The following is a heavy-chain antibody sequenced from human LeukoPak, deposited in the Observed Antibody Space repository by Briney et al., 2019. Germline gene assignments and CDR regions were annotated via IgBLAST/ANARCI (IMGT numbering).Heavy chain of an antibody. CDR1: GYTFTNYG. D-gene: IGHD1-26*01. V-gene: IGHV1-18*01. CDR3: ARDAMGATHSRGWFDP. J-gene: IGHJ5*02. Sequence: ASVKVSCKASGYTFTNYGISWGPQAPGQGLEWRGWISPYKGDTNYAQNFKGRVTMTRDTSTSPVYMGLSRLRSEDTAVYYCARDAMGATHSRGWFDPWGQGTLVTVSS. CDR2: ISPYKGDT.